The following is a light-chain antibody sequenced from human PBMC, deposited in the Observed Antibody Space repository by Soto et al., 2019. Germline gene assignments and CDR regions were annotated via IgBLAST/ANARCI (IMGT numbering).Light chain of an antibody. CDR2: GAS. V-gene: IGKV3-20*01. CDR3: HQFGSLPYT. Sequence: EIVLTQSPGTLSLSPGERATLSCRASQSVISDYFAWYQQRPGQTPRLLIYGASSRATGSPDRFSGSGSGTDFSLTISRLVHEDSAVYYCHQFGSLPYTFGQGTKLEI. CDR1: QSVISDY. J-gene: IGKJ2*01.